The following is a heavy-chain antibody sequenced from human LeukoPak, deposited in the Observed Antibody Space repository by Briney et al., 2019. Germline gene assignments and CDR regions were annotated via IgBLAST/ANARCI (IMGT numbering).Heavy chain of an antibody. D-gene: IGHD2-2*01. CDR2: IRSKANSYAT. V-gene: IGHV3-73*01. J-gene: IGHJ5*02. CDR3: IPQDIVVVPAARDP. CDR1: GFTFSGSA. Sequence: TGGSLRLSCAASGFTFSGSAMHWVRQASGKGLEWVGRIRSKANSYATAYAASVKGRFTISRDDSKNTAYLQMNSLKTEDTAEYYCIPQDIVVVPAARDPWGQGTLVTVSS.